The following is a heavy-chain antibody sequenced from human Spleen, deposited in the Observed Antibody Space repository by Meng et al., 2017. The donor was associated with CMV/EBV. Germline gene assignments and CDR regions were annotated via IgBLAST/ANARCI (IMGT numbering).Heavy chain of an antibody. V-gene: IGHV3-20*04. CDR3: ARDERYCSSTSCYANWFDP. J-gene: IGHJ5*02. CDR1: GFTFDDYG. CDR2: INWKGGST. D-gene: IGHD2-2*01. Sequence: GESLKISCAASGFTFDDYGMSWVRQAPGKGLEWVSGINWKGGSTGYADSVKGRFTISRDNAKNSLYLQMNSLRAEDTDLYYCARDERYCSSTSCYANWFDPWGQGTLVTVSS.